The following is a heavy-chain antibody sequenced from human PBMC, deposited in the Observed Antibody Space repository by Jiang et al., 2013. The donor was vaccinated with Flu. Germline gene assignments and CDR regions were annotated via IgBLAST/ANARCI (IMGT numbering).Heavy chain of an antibody. CDR2: LYYGGST. J-gene: IGHJ4*02. V-gene: IGHV4-59*08. CDR1: GGSISSYY. D-gene: IGHD1-26*01. CDR3: AGNSGSYGWGRFGH. Sequence: CTVSGGSISSYYWSWIRQPPGKGLEWIGYLYYGGSTHYNPSFESRATISADTSKNQFSLKLSSVTAGDTAVYFCAGNSGSYGWGRFGHWGQGTLVTVSS.